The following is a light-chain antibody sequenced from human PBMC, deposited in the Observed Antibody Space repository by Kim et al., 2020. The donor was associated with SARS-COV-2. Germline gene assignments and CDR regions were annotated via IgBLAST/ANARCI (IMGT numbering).Light chain of an antibody. Sequence: SSELTQDPAVSVALGQTVRITCQGDSLRSYYATWYQQKPRQAPLLVIFGRNNRPSGIPDRFSGSTSGNTASLTISGAQAEDEADFYCQSRDSGGNVVFGGGT. V-gene: IGLV3-19*01. CDR2: GRN. CDR1: SLRSYY. CDR3: QSRDSGGNVV. J-gene: IGLJ2*01.